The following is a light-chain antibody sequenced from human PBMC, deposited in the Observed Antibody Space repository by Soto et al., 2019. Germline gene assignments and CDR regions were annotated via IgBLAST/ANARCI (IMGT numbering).Light chain of an antibody. CDR3: QQYQGFPFT. CDR1: QYINTW. Sequence: DIQMTQSPSTLSASVGDSVIITCRASQYINTWLAWYQQKPGRAPKLLIYSSSSLESGVPSRFSGSGSGSEFTLTSSSLQSDDFATYYCQQYQGFPFTFGQGTKLEI. J-gene: IGKJ2*01. V-gene: IGKV1-5*03. CDR2: SSS.